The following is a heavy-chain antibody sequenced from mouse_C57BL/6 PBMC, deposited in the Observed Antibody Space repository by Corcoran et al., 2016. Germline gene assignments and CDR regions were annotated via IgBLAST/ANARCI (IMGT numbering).Heavy chain of an antibody. V-gene: IGHV1-80*01. CDR1: GYAFSSYW. Sequence: QVQLQQSGAELVKPGASVKISCKASGYAFSSYWMNWVKQRPGKGLEWIGQIYPGDGDTNYNGKFKGKATLTADKSSSTAYMQRSSLTSEDSAVYFCARAGLLLYYYAMDYWGQGTSVTVSS. CDR3: ARAGLLLYYYAMDY. CDR2: IYPGDGDT. J-gene: IGHJ4*01. D-gene: IGHD2-3*01.